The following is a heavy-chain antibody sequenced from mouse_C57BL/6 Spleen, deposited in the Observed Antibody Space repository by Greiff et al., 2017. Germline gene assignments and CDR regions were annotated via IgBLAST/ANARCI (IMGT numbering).Heavy chain of an antibody. D-gene: IGHD1-1*01. Sequence: VQLKQSGPELVKPGASVKISCKASGYSFTDYNMNWVKQSHGKSLEWIGVINPNYGTTSYNQKFKGKATLTVDQSSSTAYMQLNSLTSEDAAVYYCARERGYGSSSFDYWGQGTTLTVSS. CDR1: GYSFTDYN. J-gene: IGHJ2*01. CDR3: ARERGYGSSSFDY. V-gene: IGHV1-39*01. CDR2: INPNYGTT.